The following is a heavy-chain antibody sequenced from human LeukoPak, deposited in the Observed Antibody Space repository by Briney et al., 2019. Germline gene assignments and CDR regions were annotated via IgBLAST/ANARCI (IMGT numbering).Heavy chain of an antibody. CDR2: FDPEDGET. CDR1: GYTLTELS. Sequence: RASVKVSCKVSGYTLTELSMHWVRQAPGKGLEWMGGFDPEDGETIYAQKFQGRVTMTEDTSTDTAYMELSSLGSEDTAVYYCATRPPPPRHVVPAAIGSFDYWGQGTLVTVSS. CDR3: ATRPPPPRHVVPAAIGSFDY. V-gene: IGHV1-24*01. J-gene: IGHJ4*02. D-gene: IGHD2-2*01.